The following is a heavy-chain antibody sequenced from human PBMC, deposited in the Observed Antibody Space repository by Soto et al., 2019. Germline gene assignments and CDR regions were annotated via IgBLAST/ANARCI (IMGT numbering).Heavy chain of an antibody. V-gene: IGHV4-39*01. CDR2: IYYSGST. D-gene: IGHD4-17*01. CDR1: DGSISSSGYY. Sequence: SETLSLTCAFSDGSISSSGYYWGFIHQPPGKGLEWIGTIYYSGSTYYNPSLKSRVTISVDTSKNQFSLKLSSVTAADTAVYYCARQFSVYGDYGRYFDFWGQGTLVTSPQ. J-gene: IGHJ4*02. CDR3: ARQFSVYGDYGRYFDF.